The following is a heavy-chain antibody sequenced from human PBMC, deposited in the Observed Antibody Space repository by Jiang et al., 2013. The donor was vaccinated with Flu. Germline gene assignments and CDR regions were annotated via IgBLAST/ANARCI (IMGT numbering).Heavy chain of an antibody. V-gene: IGHV3-66*01. Sequence: VQPGGSPRLSCAASGFTVSSNYMSWVRQAPGKGLEWVSVIYSDGRTYYADSVKGRFTISRDNSKNTLYLQMNSLRAEDTAVYYCARRVATRTGTTVTTYFDYWGQGTLVTVSS. D-gene: IGHD4-17*01. CDR1: GFTVSSNY. J-gene: IGHJ4*02. CDR3: ARRVATRTGTTVTTYFDY. CDR2: IYSDGRT.